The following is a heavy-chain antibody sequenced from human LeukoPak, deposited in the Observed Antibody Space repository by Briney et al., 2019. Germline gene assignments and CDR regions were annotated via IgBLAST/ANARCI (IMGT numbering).Heavy chain of an antibody. D-gene: IGHD2-15*01. Sequence: GGSLRLSYAASGFTFSNYVMSWVRQAPGRGLEWVSGISGGGDKTYYADSVKGRFTISRDNSKNTLYLQMNSLRAEDTASYYCAKDLRPLVVLGAFDIWGQGTMVTVSS. V-gene: IGHV3-23*01. CDR1: GFTFSNYV. CDR3: AKDLRPLVVLGAFDI. J-gene: IGHJ3*02. CDR2: ISGGGDKT.